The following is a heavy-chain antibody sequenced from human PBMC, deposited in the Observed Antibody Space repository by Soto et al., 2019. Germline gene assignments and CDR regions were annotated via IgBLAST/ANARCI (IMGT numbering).Heavy chain of an antibody. CDR2: IYHSGST. D-gene: IGHD6-6*01. Sequence: SETLSLTCAVSGGSLSSSNWWSWVRQPPGKGLEWIGEIYHSGSTNYNPSLKSRVTISVDKSKNQFSLKLSSVTAADTAVYYCARSGIAARPDFDYWGQGTLVTVSS. CDR3: ARSGIAARPDFDY. J-gene: IGHJ4*02. CDR1: GGSLSSSNW. V-gene: IGHV4-4*02.